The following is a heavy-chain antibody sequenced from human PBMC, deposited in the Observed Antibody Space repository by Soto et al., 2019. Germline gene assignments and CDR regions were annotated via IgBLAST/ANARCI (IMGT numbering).Heavy chain of an antibody. CDR1: GFTFSSYA. J-gene: IGHJ4*02. CDR2: ISGSGGST. D-gene: IGHD3-10*01. V-gene: IGHV3-23*01. Sequence: EVQLLESGGGLVQPGGSLRLSCAASGFTFSSYAMSWVRQAPGKGLEWVSAISGSGGSTYYADSVKGRFTISRDNSKNTLYLQMNGLRAEDTSVYYGANHLWFGELSNRGQGTLVTVS. CDR3: ANHLWFGELSN.